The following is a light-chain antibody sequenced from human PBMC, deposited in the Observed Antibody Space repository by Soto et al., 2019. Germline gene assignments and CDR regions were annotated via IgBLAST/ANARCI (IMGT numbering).Light chain of an antibody. J-gene: IGKJ1*01. CDR3: QQYGSSGT. CDR2: GAY. CDR1: QSSSNNY. Sequence: EIVLTQSPGTLSLSPGERSTLSCRASQSSSNNYLAWYQQKPGQGPRLLIYGAYNRATGIPDRFSGSGSGTDFTLTISRLEPEDFAVYYCQQYGSSGTFGQGTKGDIK. V-gene: IGKV3-20*01.